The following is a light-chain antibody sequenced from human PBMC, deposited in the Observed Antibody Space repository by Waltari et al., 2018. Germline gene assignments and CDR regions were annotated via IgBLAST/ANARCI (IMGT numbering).Light chain of an antibody. CDR2: GAS. J-gene: IGKJ1*01. V-gene: IGKV3-15*01. Sequence: DIVLTQSPATLSLSPGERATLSCRASQHINMNLAWYQQKPGQAPRLLFYGASTRESGVPARFSGSGSGTEFTLAISSLQSEDFGLYYCQHYNDWPPWTFGQGTRVE. CDR3: QHYNDWPPWT. CDR1: QHINMN.